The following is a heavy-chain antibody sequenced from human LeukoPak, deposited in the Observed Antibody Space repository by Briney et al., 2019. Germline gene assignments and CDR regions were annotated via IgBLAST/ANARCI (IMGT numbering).Heavy chain of an antibody. CDR2: IHTTGST. CDR3: ARDRYYYDSSGYSLFDY. Sequence: SETLSLTCTVSGGSISSYYWSWIRQPAGKGLEWIGRIHTTGSTNYNPSLKSRVTMSVDTSKNQFSLKLSSVTAADTAVYYCARDRYYYDSSGYSLFDYWGQGTLVTVSS. D-gene: IGHD3-22*01. J-gene: IGHJ4*02. V-gene: IGHV4-4*07. CDR1: GGSISSYY.